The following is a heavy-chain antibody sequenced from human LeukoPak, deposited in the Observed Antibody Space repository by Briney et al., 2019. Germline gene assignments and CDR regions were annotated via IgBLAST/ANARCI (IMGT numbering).Heavy chain of an antibody. V-gene: IGHV3-74*01. CDR1: GFTVSNYW. Sequence: GGSLRLSCAASGFTVSNYWMFWVRQAPGKELVCVSQTHTDVSSTTYADSVKGRFTISRDNAMNTLYLQMNSLRAEDTAVYYCARGGVAGAFDIWGQGTMVTVSS. J-gene: IGHJ3*02. CDR2: THTDVSST. CDR3: ARGGVAGAFDI. D-gene: IGHD2-21*01.